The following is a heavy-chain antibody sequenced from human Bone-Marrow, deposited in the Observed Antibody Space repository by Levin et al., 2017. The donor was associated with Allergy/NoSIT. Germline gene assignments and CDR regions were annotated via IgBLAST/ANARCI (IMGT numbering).Heavy chain of an antibody. J-gene: IGHJ5*02. Sequence: GESLKISCAASGFTFSSYGMHWVRQAPGKGLEWVAVIWYDGSNKYYADSVKGRFTISRDNSKNTLYLQMNSLRAEDTAVYYCARAEYSSHWFDPWGQGTLVTVSS. CDR2: IWYDGSNK. CDR3: ARAEYSSHWFDP. V-gene: IGHV3-33*01. CDR1: GFTFSSYG. D-gene: IGHD6-6*01.